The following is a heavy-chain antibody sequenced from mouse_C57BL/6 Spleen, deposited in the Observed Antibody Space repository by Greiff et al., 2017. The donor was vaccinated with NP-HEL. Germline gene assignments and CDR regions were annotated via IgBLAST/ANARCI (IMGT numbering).Heavy chain of an antibody. D-gene: IGHD2-4*01. V-gene: IGHV1-55*01. CDR1: GYTFTSYW. Sequence: QVQLQQSGAELVKPGASVKMSCKASGYTFTSYWITWVKQRPGQGLEWIGDIYPGSGSTNYNEKFKSKATLTVDTSSSTAYMQLSSLTSEDSAVYYCAVYDYDGAWCAYWGQGTLVTVSA. CDR3: AVYDYDGAWCAY. CDR2: IYPGSGST. J-gene: IGHJ3*01.